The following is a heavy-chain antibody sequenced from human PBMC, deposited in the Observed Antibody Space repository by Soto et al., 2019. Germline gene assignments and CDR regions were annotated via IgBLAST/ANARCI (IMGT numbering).Heavy chain of an antibody. D-gene: IGHD2-2*02. J-gene: IGHJ6*02. CDR1: GFTFSSSG. CDR2: IWYDGSNK. CDR3: AIDSSIYYGMDG. V-gene: IGHV3-33*01. Sequence: QVQLVESWGGVVQPGRSLRLSCAAAGFTFSSSGMHWVSQAPGKGLEWVAVIWYDGSNKYYEDSVKGRFTISRDHAKNTLYLQRHSLRDEDKAVYYCAIDSSIYYGMDGGGQGTTVTVSS.